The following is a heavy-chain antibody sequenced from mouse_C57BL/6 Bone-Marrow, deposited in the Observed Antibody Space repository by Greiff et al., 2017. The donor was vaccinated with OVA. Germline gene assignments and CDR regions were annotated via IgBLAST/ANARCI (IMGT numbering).Heavy chain of an antibody. Sequence: VQLQQSGAELVRPGASVKLSCTASGFNIKDDYMHWVKQRPEQGLEWIGWIDPENGDTEYASKFQGKATITADTSSNTAYLQLSSLTSEDTAVYYCTTTPLLLRFLDYWGQGTTLTVSS. CDR1: GFNIKDDY. CDR3: TTTPLLLRFLDY. J-gene: IGHJ2*01. V-gene: IGHV14-4*01. D-gene: IGHD1-1*01. CDR2: IDPENGDT.